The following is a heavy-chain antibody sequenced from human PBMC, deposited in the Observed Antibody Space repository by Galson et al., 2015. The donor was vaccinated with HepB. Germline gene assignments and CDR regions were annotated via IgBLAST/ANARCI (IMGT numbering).Heavy chain of an antibody. CDR2: IDPSDSYT. V-gene: IGHV5-10-1*01. D-gene: IGHD3-10*01. Sequence: QSGAEVKKPGESLRISCKGSGYTFTAFWITWVRQIPGKGLEWMGRIDPSDSYTDYSPSFQGHVTISADKSITTAHLQWRSLRASDTAIYYCVSRHYYFASGTLYNISYYGGHGALDAVSS. CDR1: GYTFTAFW. J-gene: IGHJ4*01. CDR3: VSRHYYFASGTLYNISYY.